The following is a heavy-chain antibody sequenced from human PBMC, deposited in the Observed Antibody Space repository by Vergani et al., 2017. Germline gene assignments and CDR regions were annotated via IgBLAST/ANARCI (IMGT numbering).Heavy chain of an antibody. CDR1: GGSFNTYY. J-gene: IGHJ6*02. CDR3: ARVMYRDEASTGYRLEGMDI. V-gene: IGHV4-59*13. D-gene: IGHD3-9*01. CDR2: IYSTGST. Sequence: QVQLEESGPGLVKPSETLSLTCTVSGGSFNTYYWSWIRQSPGKGLEWIGYIYSTGSTNYNPSLNSRVTMSVDTSKNQFSLKLRPVTAADTAVYFCARVMYRDEASTGYRLEGMDIWVQGTTVTISS.